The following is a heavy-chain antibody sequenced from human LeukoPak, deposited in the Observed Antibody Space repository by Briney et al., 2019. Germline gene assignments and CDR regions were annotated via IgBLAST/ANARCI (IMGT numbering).Heavy chain of an antibody. CDR3: ARDVSYYYDSSGSYGMDV. V-gene: IGHV1-18*01. Sequence: ASVKVSCKASGYTFTSYGISWVRQAPGQGLEWMGWSSAYNGNTNYAQKLQGRVTMTTDTSTSTAYMELRSLRSDDTAVYYCARDVSYYYDSSGSYGMDVWGQGTTVTVSS. CDR1: GYTFTSYG. D-gene: IGHD3-22*01. CDR2: SSAYNGNT. J-gene: IGHJ6*02.